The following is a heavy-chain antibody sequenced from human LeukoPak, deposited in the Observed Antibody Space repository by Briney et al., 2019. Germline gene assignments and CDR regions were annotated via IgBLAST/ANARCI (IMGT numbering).Heavy chain of an antibody. J-gene: IGHJ6*02. Sequence: RXXPGKXXXXXGIIYPGDSDTRYSPSFQGQVTISADKSISTAYLQWSSLKASDTAMYYCARHGPEFDGMDVWGQGTTVTVSS. CDR2: IYPGDSDT. CDR3: ARHGPEFDGMDV. V-gene: IGHV5-51*01.